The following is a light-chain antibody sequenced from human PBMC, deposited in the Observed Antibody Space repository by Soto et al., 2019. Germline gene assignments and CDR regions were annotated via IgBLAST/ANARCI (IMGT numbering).Light chain of an antibody. CDR1: SSDVGSYKF. J-gene: IGLJ1*01. Sequence: QSMLTQPSSVSGSPGQSITISCTGTSSDVGSYKFVSWYQQHPGKAPKVLIYEVSKRPSGVFNRFSGSKSGNTASLTISGLQAEDEADYYCCSYAGSRIFVFGTGTKVTVL. CDR2: EVS. V-gene: IGLV2-23*02. CDR3: CSYAGSRIFV.